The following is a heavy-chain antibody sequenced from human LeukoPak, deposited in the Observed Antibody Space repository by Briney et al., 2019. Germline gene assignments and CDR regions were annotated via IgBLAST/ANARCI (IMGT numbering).Heavy chain of an antibody. D-gene: IGHD2-8*01. CDR3: ASCTSYSVFDY. Sequence: PSETLSLTCTVSCASISSGNYCWSWIRQHPGKCLEWIGYSYNSGNTYYNPSLKGRITISIHTSTHHFPLKLSSVTAADTDVYYCASCTSYSVFDYWGQGTLVTVSS. CDR1: CASISSGNYC. V-gene: IGHV4-31*03. J-gene: IGHJ4*02. CDR2: SYNSGNT.